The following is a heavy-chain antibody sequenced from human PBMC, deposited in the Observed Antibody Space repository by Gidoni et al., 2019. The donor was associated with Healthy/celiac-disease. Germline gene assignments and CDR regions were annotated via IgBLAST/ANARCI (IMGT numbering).Heavy chain of an antibody. CDR2: SYQSGST. Sequence: QVQLQESGPGLVKPSETLSLTCAVPGYSISSGYYWGWIRQPPWKGLEWIGSSYQSGSTYYNPSLKSRVSISVDTSKNQFSRKLSAVTAADTAAYYCARTAQGVVTAIDPPSDYWGQGTLVTVSS. D-gene: IGHD2-21*02. CDR1: GYSISSGYY. CDR3: ARTAQGVVTAIDPPSDY. V-gene: IGHV4-38-2*01. J-gene: IGHJ4*02.